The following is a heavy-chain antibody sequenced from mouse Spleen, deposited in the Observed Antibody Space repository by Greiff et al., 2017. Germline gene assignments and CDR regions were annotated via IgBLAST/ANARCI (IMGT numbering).Heavy chain of an antibody. CDR3: ARHSTLFLEFAY. D-gene: IGHD2-1*01. Sequence: EVKLMESGGGLVKPGGSLKLSCAASGFTFSSYGMSWVRQTPEKRLEWVATISGGGSYTYYPDSVKGRFTISRDNAKNNLYLQMSSLRSEDTALYYCARHSTLFLEFAYWGQGTLVTVSA. J-gene: IGHJ3*01. V-gene: IGHV5-9-2*01. CDR1: GFTFSSYG. CDR2: ISGGGSYT.